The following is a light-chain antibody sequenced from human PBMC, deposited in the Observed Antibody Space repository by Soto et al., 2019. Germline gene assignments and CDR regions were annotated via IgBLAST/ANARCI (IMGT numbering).Light chain of an antibody. Sequence: DIQMTQPPSSLSTSVGDRVTITCQASQDISDNLNWYQQKQGKAPKVLISDVSNLETGVSSRFSGSGSGTDFTFTISSLQAEDVATYYCQQYDDLPITFGQGTRLEIK. V-gene: IGKV1-33*01. CDR2: DVS. CDR3: QQYDDLPIT. J-gene: IGKJ5*01. CDR1: QDISDN.